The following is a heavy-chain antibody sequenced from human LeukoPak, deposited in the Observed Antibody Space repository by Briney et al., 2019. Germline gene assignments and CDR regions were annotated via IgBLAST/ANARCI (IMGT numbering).Heavy chain of an antibody. CDR3: ARPITGAGTDLGY. CDR1: GYTFTSFF. D-gene: IGHD6-13*01. V-gene: IGHV5-51*01. J-gene: IGHJ4*02. CDR2: IYTGDTDT. Sequence: VESLKISCKASGYTFTSFFIGWVRQMPGQGLEWMGIIYTGDTDTRYSPSFQGQVTISVDKSISTAYLQWRSLKASDTAIYYCARPITGAGTDLGYWGQGTLVTVLS.